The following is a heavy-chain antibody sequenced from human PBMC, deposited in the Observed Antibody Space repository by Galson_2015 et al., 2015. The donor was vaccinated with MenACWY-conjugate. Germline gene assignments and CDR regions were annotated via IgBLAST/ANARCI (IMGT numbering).Heavy chain of an antibody. CDR1: GFNFNTYW. D-gene: IGHD3-3*02. CDR2: IRGDGSVT. J-gene: IGHJ3*02. V-gene: IGHV3-7*03. Sequence: SLRLSCAASGFNFNTYWMTWVRQAPGKGLEWVANIRGDGSVTHYADSVTGRFTISRDNTKNSLYLQMNSLRAEDTAAYYCARDLAQYISVWYDAFDMWGQGTMLIVSS. CDR3: ARDLAQYISVWYDAFDM.